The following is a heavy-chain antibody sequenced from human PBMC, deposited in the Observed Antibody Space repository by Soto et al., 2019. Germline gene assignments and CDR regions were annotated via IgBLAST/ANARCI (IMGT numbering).Heavy chain of an antibody. CDR1: GFTVSSNY. V-gene: IGHV3-66*01. Sequence: GGSLRLSCAASGFTVSSNYMSWVRQAPGKGLEWVSVIYSGGSTYYADSVKGRFTISRDNSKNTLYLQMNSLRAEDTAVYYCARFGSLYYFDYSGQGTLVTVSS. J-gene: IGHJ4*02. D-gene: IGHD3-3*01. CDR2: IYSGGST. CDR3: ARFGSLYYFDY.